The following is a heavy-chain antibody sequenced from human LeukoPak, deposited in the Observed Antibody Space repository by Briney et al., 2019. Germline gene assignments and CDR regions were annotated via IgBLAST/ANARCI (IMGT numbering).Heavy chain of an antibody. D-gene: IGHD6-19*01. J-gene: IGHJ5*02. CDR1: GFTFSSYW. V-gene: IGHV3-74*01. CDR3: ARESASGWSNWFDP. CDR2: IASDGSST. Sequence: GGSLRLSCAASGFTFSSYWMSWVRQAPGKGLVWVSRIASDGSSTTYADSVKGRFSISRDNAKNTLYLQMNSLRVEDTAVYYCARESASGWSNWFDPWGQGTLVTVSS.